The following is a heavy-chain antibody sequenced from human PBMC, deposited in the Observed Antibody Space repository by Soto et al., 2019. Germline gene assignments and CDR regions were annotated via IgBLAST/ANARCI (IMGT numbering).Heavy chain of an antibody. Sequence: GGSLRLSCAASGFTFSSYGMHWVRQAPGKGLEWVAVISYDGSNKYYADSVKGRFTISRDNSKNTLYLQMNSLRAEDTAVYYCAKDKEGPDYGGNSDYYYGMDVWGQGTTVTVSS. D-gene: IGHD4-17*01. CDR2: ISYDGSNK. CDR3: AKDKEGPDYGGNSDYYYGMDV. V-gene: IGHV3-30*18. CDR1: GFTFSSYG. J-gene: IGHJ6*02.